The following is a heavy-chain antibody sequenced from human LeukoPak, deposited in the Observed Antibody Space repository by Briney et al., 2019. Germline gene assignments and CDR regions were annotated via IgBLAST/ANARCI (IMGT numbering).Heavy chain of an antibody. CDR2: ISTSGST. CDR1: GDSIGSYY. J-gene: IGHJ4*02. D-gene: IGHD6-6*01. Sequence: SETLSLTCTVSGDSIGSYYWNWIRQPAGKGLEWIGRISTSGSTSYNPSLKSRVTISVDTSKNQFSLKLSSVTAADTAVYYCARAEQLALFDYWGQGTLVTVSS. CDR3: ARAEQLALFDY. V-gene: IGHV4-4*07.